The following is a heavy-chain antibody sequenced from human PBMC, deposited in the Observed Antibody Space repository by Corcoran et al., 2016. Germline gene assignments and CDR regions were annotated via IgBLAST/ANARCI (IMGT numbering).Heavy chain of an antibody. J-gene: IGHJ4*02. Sequence: QVQLVESGGGVVQPGRSLRLSCAASGFSFSSYGMHWVRQAPGKGLEWVAFISYDGSIKYYGDSVKGRFTISRDNSENTLYLQMNSLMAEETAVYYCAKGLKYFDGSGHFDYWGQGTLVTVSA. D-gene: IGHD3-22*01. CDR2: ISYDGSIK. CDR1: GFSFSSYG. V-gene: IGHV3-30*18. CDR3: AKGLKYFDGSGHFDY.